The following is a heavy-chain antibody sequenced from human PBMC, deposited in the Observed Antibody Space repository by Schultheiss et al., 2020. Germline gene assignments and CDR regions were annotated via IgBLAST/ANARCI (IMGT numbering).Heavy chain of an antibody. CDR2: IWYDGSNK. CDR1: GFTFRSYG. D-gene: IGHD4-23*01. J-gene: IGHJ4*02. V-gene: IGHV3-33*01. Sequence: GESLKISCAASGFTFRSYGMHWVRQAPGKGLEWVAVIWYDGSNKYYTDSVKGRFTISRDNSKNTLHLQMNSLRAEDTAVYYCARGEAGTVAGSSFDYWGQGTLVTVSS. CDR3: ARGEAGTVAGSSFDY.